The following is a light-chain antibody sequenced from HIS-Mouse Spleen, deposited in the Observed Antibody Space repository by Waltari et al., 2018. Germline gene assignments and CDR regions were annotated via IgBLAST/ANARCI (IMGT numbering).Light chain of an antibody. CDR1: QSLVYSDGNTY. Sequence: DVVMTQSPLSLPVTLGQPASIPCRSSQSLVYSDGNTYLNWFQQRPGQSPRRLIFKVSNRDPGVPDRFSGSRSGTDFTLKISRVEADDVGVYYCMQGTHWPPVTFGQGTKVEIK. J-gene: IGKJ1*01. CDR2: KVS. V-gene: IGKV2-30*01. CDR3: MQGTHWPPVT.